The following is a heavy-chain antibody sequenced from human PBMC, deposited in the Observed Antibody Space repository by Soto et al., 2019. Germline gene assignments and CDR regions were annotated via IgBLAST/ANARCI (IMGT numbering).Heavy chain of an antibody. V-gene: IGHV3-73*01. D-gene: IGHD3-10*01. CDR2: IRGKANSYAT. Sequence: PGGSLRLSCAASGFTFSGSAMHWVRQASGKGLEWVGRIRGKANSYATAYAASVKGRFTISRDDSKNTAYLQMNSLKTEDTAVYYCTRQGVYYSINWCQGTMVTVSS. CDR3: TRQGVYYSIN. J-gene: IGHJ3*01. CDR1: GFTFSGSA.